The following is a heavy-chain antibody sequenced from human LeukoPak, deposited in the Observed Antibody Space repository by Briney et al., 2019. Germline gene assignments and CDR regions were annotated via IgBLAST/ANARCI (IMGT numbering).Heavy chain of an antibody. D-gene: IGHD3-9*01. CDR1: GFTFSSYS. V-gene: IGHV3-48*04. CDR3: ARGSLRYFDWLSHDY. J-gene: IGHJ4*02. CDR2: ISSSSTTI. Sequence: GGSLRLSCAASGFTFSSYSMNWVRQAPGKGLEWVSYISSSSTTIYYADSVEGRFTISRDNAKNSLYLQMNSLRAEDTAVYYCARGSLRYFDWLSHDYWGQGTLVTVSS.